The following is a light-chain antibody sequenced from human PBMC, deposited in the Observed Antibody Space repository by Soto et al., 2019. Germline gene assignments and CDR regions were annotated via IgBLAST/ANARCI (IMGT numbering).Light chain of an antibody. Sequence: EIVMTQSPATLSVSPGERATLSCRASQSVSSNLAWYQQNPGQAPRLLVYDASTRATGIRARFSGSGSGTEFTLALRSLQSEDFAVYYCQQSNNWPRTFGQGTKVEI. CDR3: QQSNNWPRT. CDR1: QSVSSN. V-gene: IGKV3-15*01. CDR2: DAS. J-gene: IGKJ1*01.